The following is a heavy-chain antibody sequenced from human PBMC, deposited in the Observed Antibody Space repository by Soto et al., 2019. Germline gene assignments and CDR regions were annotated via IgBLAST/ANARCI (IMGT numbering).Heavy chain of an antibody. J-gene: IGHJ3*02. CDR2: ISTNSRNI. CDR1: GNTFNAYS. V-gene: IGHV3-21*01. CDR3: ARDLVEMATILHAFDI. D-gene: IGHD5-12*01. Sequence: EVQLVESGGGLAKPEGSLRLSCAASGNTFNAYSINWVRQAPGKGLEWVSSISTNSRNIYYADSVKGRFTSSRDNAKNSLYLQMISLRAEDTAVYYCARDLVEMATILHAFDIWFQGTMVTVSS.